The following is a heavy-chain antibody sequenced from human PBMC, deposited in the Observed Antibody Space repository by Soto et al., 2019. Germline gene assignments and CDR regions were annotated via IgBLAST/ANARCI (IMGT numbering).Heavy chain of an antibody. Sequence: ASVNVSCKASGYTLTGYYMNWVRQAPGQGLEWMGWINPNSGGTNYAQKFQGRVTMTRDTSISTAYMELSRLRSDDTAVYYCESTSRMAALSAASIISVAAERGQGT. CDR1: GYTLTGYY. CDR2: INPNSGGT. J-gene: IGHJ3*01. D-gene: IGHD6-25*01. CDR3: ESTSRMAALSAASIISVAAE. V-gene: IGHV1-2*02.